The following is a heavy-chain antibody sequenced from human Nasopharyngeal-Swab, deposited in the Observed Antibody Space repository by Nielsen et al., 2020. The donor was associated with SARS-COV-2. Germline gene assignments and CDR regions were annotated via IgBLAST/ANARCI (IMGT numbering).Heavy chain of an antibody. CDR2: INPNSGGT. Sequence: GESLKISCKASGYTFTGYYMHWVRQAPGQGLEWMGWINPNSGGTNYAQKFQGWVTMTRDTSISTAYMELSRLRSDDTAVYYCARGEDSSGYNFDYWGQGTLVTVSS. CDR1: GYTFTGYY. D-gene: IGHD3-22*01. V-gene: IGHV1-2*04. CDR3: ARGEDSSGYNFDY. J-gene: IGHJ4*02.